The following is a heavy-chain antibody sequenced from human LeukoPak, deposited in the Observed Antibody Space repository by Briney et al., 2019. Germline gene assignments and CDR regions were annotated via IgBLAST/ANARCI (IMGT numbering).Heavy chain of an antibody. D-gene: IGHD3-10*01. CDR2: IYYSGST. V-gene: IGHV4-39*01. Sequence: SETLSLTCTVSGGSISSSSYYWGWIRQPPGKGLEWIGSIYYSGSTYYNPSLTSRVTISVDTSKNQFSLKLSSVTAADTAVYYCARRGAMVRGVIRGYFDYWGQGTLVTVSS. CDR3: ARRGAMVRGVIRGYFDY. CDR1: GGSISSSSYY. J-gene: IGHJ4*02.